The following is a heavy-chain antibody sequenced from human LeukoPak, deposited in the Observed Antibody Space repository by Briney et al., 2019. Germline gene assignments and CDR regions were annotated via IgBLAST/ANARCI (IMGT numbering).Heavy chain of an antibody. Sequence: PGGSLRLSCAASGFTFSSYSMNWVRQAPGKGLEWVSSISSSSSYIYYADSVKGRFTISRDNAKNSLYLQMNSLRAEDTAVCYCARVEYYYGSGSYRVFDYWGQGTLVTVSS. J-gene: IGHJ4*02. CDR2: ISSSSSYI. V-gene: IGHV3-21*01. D-gene: IGHD3-10*01. CDR1: GFTFSSYS. CDR3: ARVEYYYGSGSYRVFDY.